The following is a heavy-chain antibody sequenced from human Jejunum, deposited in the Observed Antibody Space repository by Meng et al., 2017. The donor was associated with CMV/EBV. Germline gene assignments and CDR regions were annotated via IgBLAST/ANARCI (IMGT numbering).Heavy chain of an antibody. CDR2: IYNVGGT. Sequence: SGFSVGINFLTWVRQAPGKGLEWVSVIYNVGGTYYADSVRGRFTISRDNSKNTLFLQMDSLRAEDTAVYYCVRDILRVGITYYFDYWGQGTLVTVSS. V-gene: IGHV3-53*01. J-gene: IGHJ4*02. CDR3: VRDILRVGITYYFDY. CDR1: GFSVGINF. D-gene: IGHD1-26*01.